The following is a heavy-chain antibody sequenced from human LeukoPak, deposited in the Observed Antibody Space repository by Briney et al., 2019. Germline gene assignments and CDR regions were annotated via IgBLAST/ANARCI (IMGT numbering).Heavy chain of an antibody. CDR2: ISSSGSTI. J-gene: IGHJ4*02. CDR1: GFTFSSYE. D-gene: IGHD6-13*01. CDR3: ARDYRGAAGGRFDF. V-gene: IGHV3-48*03. Sequence: GGSLRLSCAASGFTFSSYEMNWVRQAPGKGLEWVSYISSSGSTIYYADSVRGRFTISRDNAKNSLYLQMNSLRAEDTAVYYCARDYRGAAGGRFDFWGQGTLVTVSS.